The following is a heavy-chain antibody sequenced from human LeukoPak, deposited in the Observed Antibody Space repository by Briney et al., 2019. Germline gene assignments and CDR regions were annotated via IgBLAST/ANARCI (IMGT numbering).Heavy chain of an antibody. J-gene: IGHJ4*02. CDR3: SRPSRYLSLFDF. Sequence: HPSETLSLTCTVSGGSISSSIYYWGWLRQPPGKGLVWSGSIYYSGSTYYNPSIKSRATISVDTSKYQFSLKMSSVTAAATSVYCGSRPSRYLSLFDFWGKGNLDSVSS. V-gene: IGHV4-39*01. CDR1: GGSISSSIYY. CDR2: IYYSGST. D-gene: IGHD2-2*01.